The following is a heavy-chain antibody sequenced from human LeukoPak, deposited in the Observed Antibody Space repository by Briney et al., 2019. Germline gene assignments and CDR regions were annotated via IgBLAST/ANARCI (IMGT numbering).Heavy chain of an antibody. CDR1: GFTFSRVD. J-gene: IGHJ4*02. V-gene: IGHV3-23*01. Sequence: GGSLRLSCAAPGFTFSRVDMNWVGQAPGKGLEWVSGISGNGYSTYYADSVKGRFTISRDNSKNTLSLQMNSLRAEDTAVYYCAKVNWCSASCADAWGQGTLVTVSS. CDR2: ISGNGYST. CDR3: AKVNWCSASCADA. D-gene: IGHD2-2*01.